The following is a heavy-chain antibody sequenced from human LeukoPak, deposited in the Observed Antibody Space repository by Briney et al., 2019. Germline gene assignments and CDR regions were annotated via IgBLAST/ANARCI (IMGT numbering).Heavy chain of an antibody. CDR1: GYTFTTYD. CDR3: ARGLFIAAAGTLDY. J-gene: IGHJ4*02. V-gene: IGHV1-8*01. CDR2: VNPNSGDT. Sequence: ASVKVSCKASGYTFTTYDINWVRQATGQGLEWMGWVNPNSGDTGYAQKFQGRVTMTRDTSISTAYMELSRLRSDDTAVYYCARGLFIAAAGTLDYWGQGTLVTVSS. D-gene: IGHD6-13*01.